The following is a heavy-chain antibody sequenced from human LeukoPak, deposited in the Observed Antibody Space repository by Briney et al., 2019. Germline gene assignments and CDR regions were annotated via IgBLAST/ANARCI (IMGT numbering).Heavy chain of an antibody. CDR3: AVGLTI. V-gene: IGHV3-30*03. Sequence: PGASLRLSCAASGDTLYNYAIHWVREARGEGGEGGALISNEGKNKYYGDSVKGRFTMSRDNSNSTVYLQVNRLSAEATAVYFCAVGLTIWGQGTMVTVSS. CDR1: GDTLYNYA. J-gene: IGHJ3*02. CDR2: ISNEGKNK.